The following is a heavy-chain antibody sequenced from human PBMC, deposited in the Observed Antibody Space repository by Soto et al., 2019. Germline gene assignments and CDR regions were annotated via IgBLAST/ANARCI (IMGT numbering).Heavy chain of an antibody. CDR1: GDSVSSNSAA. CDR3: AMSSGWYNWFDP. J-gene: IGHJ5*02. V-gene: IGHV6-1*01. Sequence: PSQTLSLTCAISGDSVSSNSAAWNWIRQSPSRGLEWLGRTYYRSKWYNDYAVSVKSRITINPDTSKNQFSLQLNSVTHEETAVYYCAMSSGWYNWFDPWGQGTLATVSS. CDR2: TYYRSKWYN. D-gene: IGHD6-19*01.